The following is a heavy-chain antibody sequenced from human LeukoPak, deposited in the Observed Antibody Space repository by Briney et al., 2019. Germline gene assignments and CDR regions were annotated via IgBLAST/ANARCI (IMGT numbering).Heavy chain of an antibody. J-gene: IGHJ6*02. Sequence: PGRSLRLSCAASGYTFTSYAMHWVRQAPGQRLEWMGWINAGNGNTKYSQKFQGRVTITRDTSASTAYMELSSLRSEDTAVYYCARGRQQLGPNYYYYGMDVWGQGTTVTVSS. D-gene: IGHD6-13*01. CDR3: ARGRQQLGPNYYYYGMDV. CDR1: GYTFTSYA. V-gene: IGHV1-3*01. CDR2: INAGNGNT.